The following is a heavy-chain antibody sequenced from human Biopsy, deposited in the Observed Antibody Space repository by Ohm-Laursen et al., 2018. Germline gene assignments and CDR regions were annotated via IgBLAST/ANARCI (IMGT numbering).Heavy chain of an antibody. D-gene: IGHD1-26*01. V-gene: IGHV4-34*01. CDR1: GESFSDYY. Sequence: SETLSLTCKVSGESFSDYYWSWIRQSPGKGLEWIGEINHRGRSSSSPSLQSRVTISVDASKNQFSLNMKSVTAADTAVYFCAREGGGLLPIRLTDFWGPGMMVTVSS. CDR2: INHRGRS. CDR3: AREGGGLLPIRLTDF. J-gene: IGHJ4*02.